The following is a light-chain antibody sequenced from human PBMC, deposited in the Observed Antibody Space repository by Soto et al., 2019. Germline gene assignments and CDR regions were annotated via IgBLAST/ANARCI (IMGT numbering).Light chain of an antibody. CDR2: DTS. J-gene: IGKJ4*01. CDR3: QQYNRWPLT. Sequence: EIVMTHSPATLSVSPGERVTLFCRASQSIYEKLAWYQQKPGQTPRLVIYDTSTRATGTPGSFSGSGSGTAFTLTISRLQSEDFAVYYCQQYNRWPLTFGGGTKVEIK. CDR1: QSIYEK. V-gene: IGKV3-15*01.